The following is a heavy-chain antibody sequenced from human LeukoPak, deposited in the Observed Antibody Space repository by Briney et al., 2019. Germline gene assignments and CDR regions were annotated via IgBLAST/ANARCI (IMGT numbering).Heavy chain of an antibody. CDR3: AKDTHPYYVWGSPQWFDP. CDR1: GFTFSDYS. V-gene: IGHV3-48*01. CDR2: ISSSSRTI. J-gene: IGHJ5*02. Sequence: PGGSLRLSCAASGFTFSDYSMNWVRQAPGKGLEWLSYISSSSRTIYYADSVRGRFTVSRDNAKDSLYLQMNSLRAEDTALYYCAKDTHPYYVWGSPQWFDPWGQGTLVTVSS. D-gene: IGHD3-16*01.